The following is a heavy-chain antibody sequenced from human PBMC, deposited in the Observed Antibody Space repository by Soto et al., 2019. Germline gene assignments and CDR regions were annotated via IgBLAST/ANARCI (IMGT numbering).Heavy chain of an antibody. Sequence: GGSLRLSCAASGFTFSSYAMSWVRQAPGKGLEWVSAISGSGGSTYYADSVKGRFTISRYNSKNTLYLQMNSLRAEDTAVYYWASSPALRRITIFENWFDPWGQGTLVTVSS. J-gene: IGHJ5*02. CDR1: GFTFSSYA. CDR3: ASSPALRRITIFENWFDP. D-gene: IGHD3-9*01. CDR2: ISGSGGST. V-gene: IGHV3-23*01.